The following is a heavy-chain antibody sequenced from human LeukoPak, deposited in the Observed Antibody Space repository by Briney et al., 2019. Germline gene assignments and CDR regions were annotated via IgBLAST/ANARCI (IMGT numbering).Heavy chain of an antibody. J-gene: IGHJ4*02. D-gene: IGHD3-10*01. CDR3: AFRGGRLDYYFDY. CDR2: ISYDGSNK. V-gene: IGHV3-30*04. Sequence: GGSLRLSCAASGFTFSSYAMHWVRQAPGKGLEWVAVISYDGSNKYYADSVKGRFTISRDNSKNTLYLQMNSLRAEDTAVYYCAFRGGRLDYYFDYWGQGTLVTVSS. CDR1: GFTFSSYA.